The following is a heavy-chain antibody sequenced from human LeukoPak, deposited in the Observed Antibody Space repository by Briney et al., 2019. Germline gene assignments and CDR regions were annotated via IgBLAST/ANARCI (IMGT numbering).Heavy chain of an antibody. V-gene: IGHV3-74*01. CDR2: IRGDGSDA. CDR1: GFTFSDTW. D-gene: IGHD6-6*01. Sequence: PGGSLRLSCAASGFTFSDTWMHWVRHVPGKGLVWVSRIRGDGSDARYAESVKGRFTISRDNSKNTLYLQMNSLRAEDTAVYYCAKDQGPVYQTATFDYWGQGTLVTVSS. CDR3: AKDQGPVYQTATFDY. J-gene: IGHJ4*02.